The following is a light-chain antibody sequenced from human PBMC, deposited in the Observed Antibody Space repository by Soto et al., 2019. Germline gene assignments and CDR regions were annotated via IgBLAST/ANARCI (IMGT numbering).Light chain of an antibody. CDR2: AAS. CDR3: QQSYSTPPYT. J-gene: IGKJ2*01. Sequence: DIPMTQSPSSLSASVGDRVTITCRASQSISSYLNWYQQKPGKAPKLLIDAASSLQSGVPSRFSGSGSGTDFTLTISSLQPEDFATYYCQQSYSTPPYTFGQGTKLEIK. CDR1: QSISSY. V-gene: IGKV1-39*01.